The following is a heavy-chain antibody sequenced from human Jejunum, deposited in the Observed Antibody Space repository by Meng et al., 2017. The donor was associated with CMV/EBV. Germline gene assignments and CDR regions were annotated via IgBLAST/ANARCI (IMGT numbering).Heavy chain of an antibody. J-gene: IGHJ4*02. CDR1: GDFFSGYY. V-gene: IGHV4-34*02. D-gene: IGHD4-17*01. Sequence: QWDSGLLNPSGTMSLTCTVYGDFFSGYYWTLIRQPPGKGLEWIGEINHSGSTNYNPSLKSRVTILVDTSKRQFSLRLSFVTAADTAVYYCARVGGAQHGDFDFWGQGTLVTVSS. CDR3: ARVGGAQHGDFDF. CDR2: INHSGST.